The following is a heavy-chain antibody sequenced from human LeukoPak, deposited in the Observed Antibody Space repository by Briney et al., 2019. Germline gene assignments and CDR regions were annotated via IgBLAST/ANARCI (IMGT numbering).Heavy chain of an antibody. CDR2: ISSINSGE. CDR1: GFAFNTYS. Sequence: GGSLRLSCAASGFAFNTYSMNWVRQAPGKGLEWISYISSINSGEYYADPVKGRFSISRDNAKNSLSLQMNSLRVDDTAVYYCARQRVMLTGTGGTWIDPWGQGTLVTVSS. J-gene: IGHJ5*02. CDR3: ARQRVMLTGTGGTWIDP. D-gene: IGHD1/OR15-1a*01. V-gene: IGHV3-48*01.